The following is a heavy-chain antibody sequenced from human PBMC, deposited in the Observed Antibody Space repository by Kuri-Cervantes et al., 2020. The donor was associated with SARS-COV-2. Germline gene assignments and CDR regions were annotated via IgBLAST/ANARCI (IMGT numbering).Heavy chain of an antibody. CDR2: IRYDGSNK. CDR3: ARGDFWSRPFDY. D-gene: IGHD3-3*01. V-gene: IGHV3-30*02. Sequence: GGSLRLSCAASGFTFSSYGMHWVRQAPGKGLEWVAFIRYDGSNKYYADSVKGRFTISRDNSKNTLYLQMNSLRSDDTAVYYCARGDFWSRPFDYWGQGTLVTVSS. J-gene: IGHJ4*02. CDR1: GFTFSSYG.